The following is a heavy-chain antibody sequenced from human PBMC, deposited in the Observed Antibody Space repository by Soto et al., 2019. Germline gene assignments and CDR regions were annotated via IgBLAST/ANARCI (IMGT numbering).Heavy chain of an antibody. CDR2: ISAYNGNT. Sequence: ASVKVSCKASGYTFTSYGISWVRQAPGQGLEWMGWISAYNGNTNYAQKLQGRVTMTTDTSTGTAYMELKSLRSDDTAVYYCAGSSSFYSPFDYWGQGTLVTVSS. V-gene: IGHV1-18*01. CDR3: AGSSSFYSPFDY. D-gene: IGHD2-2*01. CDR1: GYTFTSYG. J-gene: IGHJ4*01.